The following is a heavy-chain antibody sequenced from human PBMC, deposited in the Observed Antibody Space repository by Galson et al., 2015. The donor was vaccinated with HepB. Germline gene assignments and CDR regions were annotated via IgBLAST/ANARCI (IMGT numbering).Heavy chain of an antibody. CDR1: GFTFSSYA. CDR2: ISGSGGST. J-gene: IGHJ4*02. V-gene: IGHV3-23*01. D-gene: IGHD6-13*01. Sequence: SLRLSCAASGFTFSSYAMSWVRQAPGKGLEWVSAISGSGGSTYYADSVKGRFTISRDNSKNTLYLQMNSLRAEDTAVYYCAKDELSSSWYFVDYWGQGTLVTVSS. CDR3: AKDELSSSWYFVDY.